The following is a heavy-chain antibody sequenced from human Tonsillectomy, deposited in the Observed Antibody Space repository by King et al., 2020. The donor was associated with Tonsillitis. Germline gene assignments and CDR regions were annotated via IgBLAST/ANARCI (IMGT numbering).Heavy chain of an antibody. D-gene: IGHD2-15*01. V-gene: IGHV3-30*18. CDR1: GFTFSSYG. CDR2: ISYDGSNK. Sequence: VQLVESGGGVVQPGRSLRLSCAASGFTFSSYGMHWVRQAPGKGLEWVAVISYDGSNKYYADSVKGRFTISRDNSKNKLYLQMNSLRAEDTAVYYCEKAFGGGSSFYGMDVWGQGTTVTVSS. CDR3: EKAFGGGSSFYGMDV. J-gene: IGHJ6*02.